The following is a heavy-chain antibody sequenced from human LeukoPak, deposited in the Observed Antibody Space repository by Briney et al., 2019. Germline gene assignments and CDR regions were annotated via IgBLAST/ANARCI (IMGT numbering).Heavy chain of an antibody. V-gene: IGHV1-2*06. CDR1: GYSFTGYY. Sequence: ASVKVSCKASGYSFTGYYLHWLRQAPGQGLEWMGRIDPYSGGTNYAPKFQGRVSITRDTSMSTAHMELNSLTSDDTAVYFCTKAGSGSWYSFDYWGQGTLVSVSS. CDR2: IDPYSGGT. D-gene: IGHD6-13*01. J-gene: IGHJ4*02. CDR3: TKAGSGSWYSFDY.